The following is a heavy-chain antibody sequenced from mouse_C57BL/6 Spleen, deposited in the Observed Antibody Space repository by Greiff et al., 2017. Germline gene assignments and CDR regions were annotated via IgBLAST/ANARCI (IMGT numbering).Heavy chain of an antibody. CDR2: IDPSDSYT. Sequence: QVQLQQPGAELVKPGASVKLSCKASGYTFTSYWMQWVKQRPGQGLEWIGEIDPSDSYTNYNQKFKGKATLTVDTSSSTAYMQLSSLTSEDSAVDYCARALGRGYFDYWGQGTTLTVSS. J-gene: IGHJ2*01. CDR3: ARALGRGYFDY. V-gene: IGHV1-50*01. D-gene: IGHD4-1*01. CDR1: GYTFTSYW.